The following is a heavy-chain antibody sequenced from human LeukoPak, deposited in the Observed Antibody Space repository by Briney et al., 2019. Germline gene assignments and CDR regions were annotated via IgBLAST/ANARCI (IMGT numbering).Heavy chain of an antibody. J-gene: IGHJ4*02. Sequence: TSETLSLTCTVSGGSISSSSYYWGWIRQPPGKGLEWIGSIYYSGSTYYNPSLKSRVTISVDTSKNQFSLKLSSVTAADTAVYYCASAVRGVIITYSIFDYWGQGTLVTVSS. D-gene: IGHD3-10*01. CDR1: GGSISSSSYY. V-gene: IGHV4-39*01. CDR2: IYYSGST. CDR3: ASAVRGVIITYSIFDY.